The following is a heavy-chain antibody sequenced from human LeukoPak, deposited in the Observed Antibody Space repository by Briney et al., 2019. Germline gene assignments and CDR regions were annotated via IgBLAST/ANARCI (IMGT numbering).Heavy chain of an antibody. CDR1: GFPVSSNY. V-gene: IGHV3-66*01. CDR3: ARASRGDSTYYGMDV. D-gene: IGHD4-17*01. J-gene: IGHJ6*02. CDR2: IYSGGST. Sequence: GGSLSLFCGASGFPVSSNYMLWVRQARGKGLEWGSVIYSGGSTYYADSVKGRFTISRDNSKNTLYLQMNSLRSEDTAVYYCARASRGDSTYYGMDVWGQGTTVTVSS.